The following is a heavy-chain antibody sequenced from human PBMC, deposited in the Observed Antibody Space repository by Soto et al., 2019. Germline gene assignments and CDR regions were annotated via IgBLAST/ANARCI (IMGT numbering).Heavy chain of an antibody. D-gene: IGHD4-17*01. CDR2: ISSSGSTI. CDR1: GFTFSDYY. J-gene: IGHJ6*03. CDR3: AREQYGDYEYYYYYYMDV. Sequence: QVQLVESGGGLVKPGGSLRLSCEASGFTFSDYYMSWIRQAPGKGLEGVSYISSSGSTIYYADSVKGRFTISRDNAKNSLYLQMNSLRAEDTAVYYCAREQYGDYEYYYYYYMDVWGKGTTVTVSS. V-gene: IGHV3-11*01.